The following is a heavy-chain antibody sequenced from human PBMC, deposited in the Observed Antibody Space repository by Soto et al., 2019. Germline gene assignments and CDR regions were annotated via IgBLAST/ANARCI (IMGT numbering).Heavy chain of an antibody. D-gene: IGHD2-21*02. J-gene: IGHJ4*02. CDR1: GGTFSSYA. CDR3: AREPLRTVVTRSYFDY. Sequence: QVQLVQSGAEVKKPGSSVKVSCKASGGTFSSYAISWVRQAPGQGLEWMGGIIPIFGTANYAQKFQGRVTITADESTSTAYMELSRLRSEDTAVYYCAREPLRTVVTRSYFDYWGQGTLVTVSS. V-gene: IGHV1-69*12. CDR2: IIPIFGTA.